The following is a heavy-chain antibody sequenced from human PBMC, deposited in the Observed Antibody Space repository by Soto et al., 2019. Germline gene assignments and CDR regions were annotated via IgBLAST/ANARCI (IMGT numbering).Heavy chain of an antibody. CDR3: AHGTGYYYGMDV. D-gene: IGHD1-1*01. CDR1: GFSLSTSGVG. J-gene: IGHJ6*02. Sequence: QITLKESGPTLVKPTQTLTLTCTFSGFSLSTSGVGVGWIRQPPGKALECLALIYWNDDKPYSPSLKSRLTITKDTSKNQVVLTMTNMDPVDTATYYYAHGTGYYYGMDVWGQGTTVTFSS. CDR2: IYWNDDK. V-gene: IGHV2-5*01.